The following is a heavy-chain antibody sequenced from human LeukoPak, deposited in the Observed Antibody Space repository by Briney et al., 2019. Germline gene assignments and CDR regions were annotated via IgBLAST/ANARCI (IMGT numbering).Heavy chain of an antibody. V-gene: IGHV3-7*01. CDR2: INQDGSGK. J-gene: IGHJ4*02. D-gene: IGHD3-10*01. CDR3: ASAVRGACDY. CDR1: GFTFSSYW. Sequence: GGSLRLSCAASGFTFSSYWMSWVRQAPGKGLEWVANINQDGSGKYYVDSVKGRFTISRDNAKNSLYLQMNSLRAEDTAVYYCASAVRGACDYWGQGTLVTVSS.